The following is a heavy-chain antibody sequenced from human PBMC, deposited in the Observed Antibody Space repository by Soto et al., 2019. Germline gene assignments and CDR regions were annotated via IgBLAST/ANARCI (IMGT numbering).Heavy chain of an antibody. J-gene: IGHJ4*02. V-gene: IGHV4-61*01. CDR2: MYNSGST. CDR3: ARVSSGWYYFDY. Sequence: QVQLQESGPGLVKPSETLSLTCTVSGGSVSSGSSYWGWIRQPPGKGLEWIGYMYNSGSTNNNPSLKSRVIISVDTSKNQFSLKLSSVTAADTAVYYCARVSSGWYYFDYWGQGTLVTVSS. D-gene: IGHD6-19*01. CDR1: GGSVSSGSSY.